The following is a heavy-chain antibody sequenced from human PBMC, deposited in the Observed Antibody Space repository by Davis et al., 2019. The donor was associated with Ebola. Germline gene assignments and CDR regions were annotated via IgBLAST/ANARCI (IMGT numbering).Heavy chain of an antibody. J-gene: IGHJ6*02. D-gene: IGHD2-21*01. V-gene: IGHV1-69*02. CDR2: IIPMIDRT. Sequence: AASVKVSCKASGGNFIKYSISWVRQAPGQGLEWMGRIIPMIDRTNYAQKFQGRITITADKSTNTAYMHLTSLRSEDTAVYYCARFRSFSDYAGYSDMDVWGQGTTVTVSS. CDR3: ARFRSFSDYAGYSDMDV. CDR1: GGNFIKYS.